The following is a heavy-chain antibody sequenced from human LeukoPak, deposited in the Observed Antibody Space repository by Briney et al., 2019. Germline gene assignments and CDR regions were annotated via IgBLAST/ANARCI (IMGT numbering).Heavy chain of an antibody. CDR1: GYSFTNYW. CDR2: IYPGDSDT. CDR3: ARATVTTIALIDY. J-gene: IGHJ4*02. Sequence: GESLKISCKGSGYSFTNYWIGWVRQMPGKGLEWMGIIYPGDSDTRYSPSFQGQVTISADKSITTAYLQWSSLKASDTAMYYCARATVTTIALIDYWGQGTLVTVSS. D-gene: IGHD4-17*01. V-gene: IGHV5-51*01.